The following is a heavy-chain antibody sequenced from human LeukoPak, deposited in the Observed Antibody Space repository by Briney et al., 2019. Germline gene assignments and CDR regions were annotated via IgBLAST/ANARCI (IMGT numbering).Heavy chain of an antibody. J-gene: IGHJ4*02. V-gene: IGHV3-23*01. D-gene: IGHD2-2*01. CDR3: ARRGGTRDFDY. CDR1: GFTFSSCA. Sequence: GGSLRLSCAASGFTFSSCAMSLVRPAPGKGLEWVSAISMRGDIIYYAYSVKGRFTISRENSLNTLYLELNSLRAEDTAVYYCARRGGTRDFDYWGQGTLVTVSS. CDR2: ISMRGDII.